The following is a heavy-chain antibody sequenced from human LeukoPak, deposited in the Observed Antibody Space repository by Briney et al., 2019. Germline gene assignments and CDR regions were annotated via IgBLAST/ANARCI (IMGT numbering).Heavy chain of an antibody. D-gene: IGHD3-10*01. V-gene: IGHV4-34*01. Sequence: SETLSLTCAVYGGSFSGYYWSWIRQPPGEGLEWIGEINHSGSTNYNPSLKSRVTISVDTSKNQFSLKLSSVTAADTAVYYCARVGFGYYGSGSLNYWGQGTLVTVSS. CDR2: INHSGST. J-gene: IGHJ4*02. CDR1: GGSFSGYY. CDR3: ARVGFGYYGSGSLNY.